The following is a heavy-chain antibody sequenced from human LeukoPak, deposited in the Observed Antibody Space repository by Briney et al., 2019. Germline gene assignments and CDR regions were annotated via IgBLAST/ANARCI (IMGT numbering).Heavy chain of an antibody. V-gene: IGHV3-72*01. CDR1: GFTFSDHY. Sequence: PGGSLRLSCAASGFTFSDHYMDWVRQAPGKGLEWVGRTKNKANSYTTQYAASVKGRFTISRDDSKNSLYLQMNNLKTEDTAVYYCARGSSGVTISSYGMDVWGKGTTVTVSS. CDR2: TKNKANSYTT. J-gene: IGHJ6*04. D-gene: IGHD3-9*01. CDR3: ARGSSGVTISSYGMDV.